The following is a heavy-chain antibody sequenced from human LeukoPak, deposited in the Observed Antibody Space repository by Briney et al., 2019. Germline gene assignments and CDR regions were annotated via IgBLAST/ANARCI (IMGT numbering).Heavy chain of an antibody. CDR2: IYHSGST. J-gene: IGHJ4*02. CDR1: GYSISSSYY. Sequence: PSETLSLTCAVSGYSISSSYYWGCIRQPPGKGLEWIGSIYHSGSTYYSPSLKSRVTISIDTSKNQFSLKLSSVTAADTAVYYCARHSETILGSVDYWGQGTLVTVSS. D-gene: IGHD3-3*01. CDR3: ARHSETILGSVDY. V-gene: IGHV4-38-2*01.